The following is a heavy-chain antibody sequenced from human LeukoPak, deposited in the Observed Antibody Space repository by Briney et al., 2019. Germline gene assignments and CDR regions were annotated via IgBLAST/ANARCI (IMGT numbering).Heavy chain of an antibody. CDR3: ARTEMSPYYYYGLDV. CDR2: VSSSGGTI. V-gene: IGHV3-48*03. CDR1: GFTFSDYE. D-gene: IGHD5-24*01. J-gene: IGHJ6*02. Sequence: TGGSLRLSCEASGFTFSDYEMNWVRKAPGMGLDWIPFVSSSGGTIYYADSVRGRFTLSRDSAEISLYLQMNSLRAEDSGVYYCARTEMSPYYYYGLDVWGQGTTVTVSS.